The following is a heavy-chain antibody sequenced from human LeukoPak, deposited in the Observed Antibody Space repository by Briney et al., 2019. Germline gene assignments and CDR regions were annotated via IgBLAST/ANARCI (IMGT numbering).Heavy chain of an antibody. CDR1: GGTFSSYA. Sequence: SVKVSCKASGGTFSSYANSWVRQAPGQGLERMGGIIPIFGTANYAQKFQGRVTITADKSTSTAYMELSSLRSEETGVYFCAREHGDCTNGVCLRWFDPWGEGSLATVPS. D-gene: IGHD2-8*01. CDR3: AREHGDCTNGVCLRWFDP. J-gene: IGHJ5*02. V-gene: IGHV1-69*06. CDR2: IIPIFGTA.